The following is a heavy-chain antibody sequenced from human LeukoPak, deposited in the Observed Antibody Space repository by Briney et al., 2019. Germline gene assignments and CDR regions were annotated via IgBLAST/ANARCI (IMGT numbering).Heavy chain of an antibody. Sequence: GASVKVSCKASGYTFTSYGISWVRQAPGQGLEWMGWISAYNGNTNYAQKLQGRVTMTTDTSTSTAYMELRSLRSDDTAVYYCARGPNDYGDYVFQPSDYWGQGTLVTVSS. CDR1: GYTFTSYG. CDR2: ISAYNGNT. V-gene: IGHV1-18*01. CDR3: ARGPNDYGDYVFQPSDY. J-gene: IGHJ4*02. D-gene: IGHD4-17*01.